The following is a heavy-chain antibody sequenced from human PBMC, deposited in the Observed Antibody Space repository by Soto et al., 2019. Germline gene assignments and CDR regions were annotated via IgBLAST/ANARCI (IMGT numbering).Heavy chain of an antibody. V-gene: IGHV3-72*01. CDR3: VRVRGGGTYHFDY. CDR1: GFTFSDHY. Sequence: PGGSLRLSCAASGFTFSDHYMDWVRQAPGKGLEWVGRTRNKARSYTTEYAASVNGGFTISRDDSKNSLYLQMNSLKTDDTAVYYCVRVRGGGTYHFDYWGQGTLVTVSS. D-gene: IGHD3-10*01. CDR2: TRNKARSYTT. J-gene: IGHJ4*02.